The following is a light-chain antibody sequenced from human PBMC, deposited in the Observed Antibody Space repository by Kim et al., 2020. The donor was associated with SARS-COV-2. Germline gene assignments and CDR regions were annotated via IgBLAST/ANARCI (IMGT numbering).Light chain of an antibody. V-gene: IGKV1-5*03. CDR3: QQYYDNSPT. CDR2: KAS. J-gene: IGKJ1*01. Sequence: DIQMTQSPSTLSAFVGDRVSITCRASESISNWLAWYQQKPGKAPKLLIYKASTLESGVPSSFSGSGSGTEFTLTISSLQPDDFATYYCQQYYDNSPTFGQGTKVDIK. CDR1: ESISNW.